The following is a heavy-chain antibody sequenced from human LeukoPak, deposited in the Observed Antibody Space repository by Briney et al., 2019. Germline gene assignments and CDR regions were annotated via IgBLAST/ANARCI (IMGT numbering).Heavy chain of an antibody. CDR2: ISSTGDSYI. J-gene: IGHJ4*02. CDR1: GFTFSSNT. Sequence: GGSLRLSCVGSGFTFSSNTMNWVRQTPGKGLEWVSSISSTGDSYIYYADSVKGRFTISRDNAKNSLYLQMNSLRAEDTAVYYCAKSAISFDYWGQGTLVTVSS. D-gene: IGHD2-2*01. CDR3: AKSAISFDY. V-gene: IGHV3-21*01.